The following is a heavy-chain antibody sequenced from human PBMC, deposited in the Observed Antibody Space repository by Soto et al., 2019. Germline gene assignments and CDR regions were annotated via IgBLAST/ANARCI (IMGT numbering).Heavy chain of an antibody. CDR1: GGSISSSSYY. CDR3: AGNGYSSSPIDY. V-gene: IGHV4-39*01. CDR2: IYYSGST. Sequence: PSETLSLTCTVSGGSISSSSYYWGWIRQPPGKGLEWIGSIYYSGSTYYNPSLKSRVTISVDTSKNQFSLKLSSVTAADTAVYYCAGNGYSSSPIDYGGKGPLVTVSS. D-gene: IGHD6-13*01. J-gene: IGHJ4*02.